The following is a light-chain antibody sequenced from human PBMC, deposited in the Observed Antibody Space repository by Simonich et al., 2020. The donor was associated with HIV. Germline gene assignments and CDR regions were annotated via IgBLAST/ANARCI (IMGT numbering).Light chain of an antibody. V-gene: IGKV4-1*01. Sequence: DIVMTQSPDSLAVSLGERATINSKSSQPVIRSSNNKNHLSWYQQKPGQPPKLLIYWASTRESGVPDRFSGSGSGTHFTLTISSLQAEDVAVYYCQQYYSTPLTFGGGTKVEIK. CDR2: WAS. CDR3: QQYYSTPLT. J-gene: IGKJ4*01. CDR1: QPVIRSSNNKNH.